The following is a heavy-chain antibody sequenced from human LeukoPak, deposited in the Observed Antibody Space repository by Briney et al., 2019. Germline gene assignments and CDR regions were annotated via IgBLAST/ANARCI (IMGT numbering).Heavy chain of an antibody. Sequence: SETLSLTCAVYGGSFSGYYWSWIRQPPGKGLEWIGEINHSGSTNYNPSLKSRVTISVDTSKNQFSLKLSSVTAADTAVYYCARRYYDILTGYYKHYYYYYMDVWGKGTTVTISS. V-gene: IGHV4-34*01. CDR3: ARRYYDILTGYYKHYYYYYMDV. D-gene: IGHD3-9*01. CDR2: INHSGST. CDR1: GGSFSGYY. J-gene: IGHJ6*03.